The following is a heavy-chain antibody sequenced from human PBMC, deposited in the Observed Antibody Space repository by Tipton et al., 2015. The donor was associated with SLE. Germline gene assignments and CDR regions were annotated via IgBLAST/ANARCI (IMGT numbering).Heavy chain of an antibody. D-gene: IGHD1-14*01. Sequence: TLSLTCTVSGGSINNYYWSWIRQSPGKGLEWIGCKYYSGSTNYNPSLKSRVTISVDTSKNQFSLKLRSVTAADTAVYYCARAGRAEDIWGQGTMVTVSS. CDR2: KYYSGST. CDR3: ARAGRAEDI. CDR1: GGSINNYY. J-gene: IGHJ3*02. V-gene: IGHV4-59*01.